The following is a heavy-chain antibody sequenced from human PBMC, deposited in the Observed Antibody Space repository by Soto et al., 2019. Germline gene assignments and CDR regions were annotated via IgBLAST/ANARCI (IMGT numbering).Heavy chain of an antibody. CDR3: ARVARWGITMVRGAYDY. Sequence: GSLRLSCTVSGGSISSYYWSWIRQPPGKGLEWIGYIYYSGSTNYNPSLKSRVTISVDTSKNQFSLKLSSVTAADTAVYYCARVARWGITMVRGAYDYWGQGTLVTVSS. V-gene: IGHV4-59*01. CDR2: IYYSGST. CDR1: GGSISSYY. J-gene: IGHJ4*02. D-gene: IGHD3-10*01.